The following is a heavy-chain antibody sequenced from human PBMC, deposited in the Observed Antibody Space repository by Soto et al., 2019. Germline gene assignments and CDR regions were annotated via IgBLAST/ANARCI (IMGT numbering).Heavy chain of an antibody. CDR3: ARGGRYSIGVYNWFDP. D-gene: IGHD4-4*01. CDR2: IIPILGIA. V-gene: IGHV1-69*02. Sequence: QVQLVQSGAEVKKPGSSVKVSCKASGGTFSSYTISWVRQAPGQGLEWMGRIIPILGIANYAQKFQGRVTITEDKSTSTAYMELSSLRSEDTAVYYCARGGRYSIGVYNWFDPWGQGTLVTVSS. CDR1: GGTFSSYT. J-gene: IGHJ5*02.